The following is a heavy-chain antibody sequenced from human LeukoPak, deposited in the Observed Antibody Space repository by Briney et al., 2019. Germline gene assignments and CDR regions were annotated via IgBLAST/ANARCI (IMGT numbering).Heavy chain of an antibody. CDR1: GYTFTSYQ. CDR3: ARGHVLVPAATDY. D-gene: IGHD2-2*01. V-gene: IGHV1-8*01. CDR2: MNLDNGNT. Sequence: ASVKVSCKASGYTFTSYQINWVRQATGQGLEWMEWMNLDNGNTGFAQNFQGRVTMTRNISISTAYMALSSLRSGDTAVYYCARGHVLVPAATDYWGQGTLVTVSS. J-gene: IGHJ4*02.